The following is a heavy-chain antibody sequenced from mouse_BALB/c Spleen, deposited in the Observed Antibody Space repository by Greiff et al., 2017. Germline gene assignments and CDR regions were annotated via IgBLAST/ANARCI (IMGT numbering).Heavy chain of an antibody. CDR3: ARRGYGSSYDY. V-gene: IGHV1S135*01. D-gene: IGHD1-1*01. CDR1: GYSFTSYY. Sequence: VQLQQSGPELMKPGASVKISCKASGYSFTSYYMHWVKQSHGKSLEWIGYIDPFNGGTSYNQKFKGKATLTVDKSSSTAYMHLSSLTSEDSAVYYCARRGYGSSYDYWGQGTTLTVSA. J-gene: IGHJ2*01. CDR2: IDPFNGGT.